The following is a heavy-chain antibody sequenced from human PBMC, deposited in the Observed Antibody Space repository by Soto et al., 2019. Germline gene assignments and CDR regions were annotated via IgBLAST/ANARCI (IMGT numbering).Heavy chain of an antibody. J-gene: IGHJ4*02. CDR2: ISYDGSNK. V-gene: IGHV3-30*18. CDR1: GFTFSSYG. D-gene: IGHD3-10*01. CDR3: AKDPKSSSSKRLWFGPAQAFDY. Sequence: RLSCAASGFTFSSYGMHWVRQAPGKGLEWVAVISYDGSNKYYADSVKGRFTISRDNSKNTLYLQMNSLRAEDTAVYYCAKDPKSSSSKRLWFGPAQAFDYWGQGTLVTVSS.